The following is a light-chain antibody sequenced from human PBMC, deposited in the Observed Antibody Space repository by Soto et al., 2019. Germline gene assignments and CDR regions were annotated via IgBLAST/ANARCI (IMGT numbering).Light chain of an antibody. J-gene: IGLJ2*01. V-gene: IGLV2-14*03. CDR3: SSYTSSSHVV. Sequence: QSALTQPASVSGSPGQSITISCTGTSNDIGGYNYVSWYQQHPGKAPKLMIYDVGDRPSGVSDRFSGSKSGNTASLTISWLQAEDEADYYCSSYTSSSHVVFGGGTKLTVL. CDR2: DVG. CDR1: SNDIGGYNY.